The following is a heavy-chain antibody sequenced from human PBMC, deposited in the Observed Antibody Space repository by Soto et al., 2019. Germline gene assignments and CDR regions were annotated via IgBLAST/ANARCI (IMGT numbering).Heavy chain of an antibody. D-gene: IGHD3-10*01. Sequence: GGSLRLSCAASGFTFSSYAMSWVRQAPGKGLEWVSAISGSGGSTYYADSVKGRFTISRDNSKNTLYLQMNSLRAEDTAVYYCAKVGGYYYGSGSYLRSSFDYWGQGTLVTVSS. V-gene: IGHV3-23*01. CDR2: ISGSGGST. CDR1: GFTFSSYA. CDR3: AKVGGYYYGSGSYLRSSFDY. J-gene: IGHJ4*02.